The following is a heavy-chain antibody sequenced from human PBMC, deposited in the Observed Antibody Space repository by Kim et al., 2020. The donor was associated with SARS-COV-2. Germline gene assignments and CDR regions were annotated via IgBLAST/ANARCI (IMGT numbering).Heavy chain of an antibody. D-gene: IGHD3-9*01. V-gene: IGHV3-66*01. CDR3: ARAYDILTGYSDAFDI. CDR2: IYSGGST. J-gene: IGHJ3*02. Sequence: GGSLRLSWAASGFTVSSNYMSWVRQAPGKGLEWVSVIYSGGSTYYADSVKGRFTISRDNSKNTLYLQMNSLRAEDTAVYYCARAYDILTGYSDAFDIWGQGTMVTVSS. CDR1: GFTVSSNY.